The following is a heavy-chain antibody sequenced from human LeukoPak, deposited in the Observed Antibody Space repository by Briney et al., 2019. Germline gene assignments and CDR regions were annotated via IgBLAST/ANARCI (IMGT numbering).Heavy chain of an antibody. J-gene: IGHJ6*03. D-gene: IGHD1-1*01. CDR1: GGSISSYY. Sequence: SETLSLTCTVSGGSISSYYWNWIRQPAGKGLEWIGRIHTSGSTNYNPSLKSRVTMSVDTSKNQFSLKLSSVTAADTAVYFCARGRVSSSTWYSTYYYYFYMDVWGKGTTVTVSS. CDR3: ARGRVSSSTWYSTYYYYFYMDV. CDR2: IHTSGST. V-gene: IGHV4-4*07.